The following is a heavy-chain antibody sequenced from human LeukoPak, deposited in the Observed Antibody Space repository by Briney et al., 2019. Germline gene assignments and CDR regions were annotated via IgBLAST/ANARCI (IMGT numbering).Heavy chain of an antibody. J-gene: IGHJ3*02. Sequence: SETLSLTCTVSGGSVSSGSYYWSWIRQPPGKGLEWIGYIYYSGSTNYNPSLKSRVTISVDTSKNQFSLKLSSVTAADTAVYYCARDHYSGSYWAAFDIWGQGTMVTVSS. D-gene: IGHD1-26*01. CDR1: GGSVSSGSYY. CDR3: ARDHYSGSYWAAFDI. V-gene: IGHV4-61*01. CDR2: IYYSGST.